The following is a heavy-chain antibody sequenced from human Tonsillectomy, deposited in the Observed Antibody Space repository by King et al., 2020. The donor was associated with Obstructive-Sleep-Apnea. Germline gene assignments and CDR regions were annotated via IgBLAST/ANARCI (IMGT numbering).Heavy chain of an antibody. Sequence: QLQESGPGLVKPSQTLSLTCTVSGGSISSGGYYWSWIRQHPGKGLEWIGYIYYSGSTSSNPSLKSRVTISVDTSKNQFSLKLSSVTAADTAVYYCARDGRYCSGGSCYPVRAFDIWGQGTMVTVSS. CDR1: GGSISSGGYY. CDR3: ARDGRYCSGGSCYPVRAFDI. V-gene: IGHV4-31*03. D-gene: IGHD2-15*01. CDR2: IYYSGST. J-gene: IGHJ3*02.